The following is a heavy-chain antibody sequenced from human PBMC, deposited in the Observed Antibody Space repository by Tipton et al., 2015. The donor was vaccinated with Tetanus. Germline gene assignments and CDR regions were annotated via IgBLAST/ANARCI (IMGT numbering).Heavy chain of an antibody. CDR1: GFSVSNNY. V-gene: IGHV3-23*01. D-gene: IGHD5-12*01. CDR2: ISGSGGST. Sequence: SLRLSCAASGFSVSNNYLSWVRQAPGKGLEWVSAISGSGGSTYYADSVKGRFTISRDNSKNTLYLQMNSLRAEDTAVYYCAKVSGGYDLYYYGMDVWGQGTTVTVPS. J-gene: IGHJ6*02. CDR3: AKVSGGYDLYYYGMDV.